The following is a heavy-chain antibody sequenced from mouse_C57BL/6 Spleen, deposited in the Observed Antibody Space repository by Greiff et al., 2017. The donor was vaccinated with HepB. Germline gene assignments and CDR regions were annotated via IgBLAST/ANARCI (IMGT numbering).Heavy chain of an antibody. D-gene: IGHD2-5*01. CDR2: IHPNSGST. CDR3: ARESNYGEYAMDY. V-gene: IGHV1-64*01. J-gene: IGHJ4*01. Sequence: QVQLQQPGAELVKPGASVKLSCKASGYTFTSYWMHWVKQRPGQGLEWIGMIHPNSGSTNYNEKFKSKATLTVDKSSSTAYMQLSSLTSEDSAVYYCARESNYGEYAMDYWGQGTSVTVPS. CDR1: GYTFTSYW.